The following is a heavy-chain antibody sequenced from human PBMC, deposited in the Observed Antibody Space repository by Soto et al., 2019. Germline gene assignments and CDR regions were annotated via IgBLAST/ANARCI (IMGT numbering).Heavy chain of an antibody. CDR1: GFTFSTYW. J-gene: IGHJ4*02. V-gene: IGHV3-7*01. Sequence: GGSLRLSCVGSGFTFSTYWMSWVRQAPGKGLEWVGNIKPDGSDKYYLESVAGRFTISRDNAKNSPFLQMNSLRAEDTAVYYCARGVPGIAVAASDSWGQGTLVTVSS. CDR2: IKPDGSDK. D-gene: IGHD6-19*01. CDR3: ARGVPGIAVAASDS.